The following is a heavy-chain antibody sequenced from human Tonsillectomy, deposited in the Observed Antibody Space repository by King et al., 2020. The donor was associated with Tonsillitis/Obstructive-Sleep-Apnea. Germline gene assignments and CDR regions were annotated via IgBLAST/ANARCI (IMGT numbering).Heavy chain of an antibody. V-gene: IGHV4-59*01. D-gene: IGHD3-3*01. CDR3: ARASYDFWRGYSRSCFDP. CDR1: GGSISNYY. Sequence: QLQESGPGLVKPSETLSLTCTVSGGSISNYYWSWIRQPSGKGLEWIGYISYSGSTNYNPSLKSRVTMTVDTSKNQFSLKLISVTPADTAVYDCARASYDFWRGYSRSCFDPWGQGTLVTVSS. J-gene: IGHJ5*02. CDR2: ISYSGST.